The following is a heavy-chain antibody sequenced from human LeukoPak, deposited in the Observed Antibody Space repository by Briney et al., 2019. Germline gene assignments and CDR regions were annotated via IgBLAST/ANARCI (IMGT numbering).Heavy chain of an antibody. CDR2: TYASNSET. CDR1: GYSFSTYW. Sequence: GESLKISCEGSGYSFSTYWIGWVRQMPGKGLEWMGITYASNSETRYSPSFQGQVTISADKSTRTAHLQWSSLEASDTAMYYCATTANGNHHWDHWGQGTLVTVSS. CDR3: ATTANGNHHWDH. D-gene: IGHD1-14*01. V-gene: IGHV5-51*01. J-gene: IGHJ4*02.